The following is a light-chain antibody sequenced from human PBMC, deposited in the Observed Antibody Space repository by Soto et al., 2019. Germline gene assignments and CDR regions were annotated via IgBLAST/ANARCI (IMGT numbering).Light chain of an antibody. CDR1: QSISTY. Sequence: DMQMTQSPSSLSASVGDRVTITCRASQSISTYLNWYQQKPGQAPKLLIYTASTLESGVPSRFSGSGSGTDFTLTISSLQPADFAAYYCQQSYSTPLTFGGGTKVEI. CDR2: TAS. J-gene: IGKJ4*01. CDR3: QQSYSTPLT. V-gene: IGKV1-39*01.